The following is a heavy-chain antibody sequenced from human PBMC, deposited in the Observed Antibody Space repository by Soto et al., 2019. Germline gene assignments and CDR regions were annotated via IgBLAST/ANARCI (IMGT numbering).Heavy chain of an antibody. D-gene: IGHD1-1*01. J-gene: IGHJ4*02. CDR1: GFTFSTYA. CDR2: ISANGQGV. Sequence: LRLSCAASGFTFSTYALSCVRQAPGKGLEWVSAISANGQGVYYADSVRGRFTISRDNSKNTIFLHMDSLRAEDTAVYYCAKERNYPRNHFNYCGQAILVSVFS. V-gene: IGHV3-23*01. CDR3: AKERNYPRNHFNY.